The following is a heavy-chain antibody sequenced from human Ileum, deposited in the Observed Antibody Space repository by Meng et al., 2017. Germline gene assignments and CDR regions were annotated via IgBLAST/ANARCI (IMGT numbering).Heavy chain of an antibody. J-gene: IGHJ4*02. CDR2: ISSSGSNI. Sequence: QVQLVESGGGWVKPGGLRRLSWAAAGFTFSDYYMSGIRQAPGKGLEWVSHISSSGSNIYYADFVKGRFTISRDNAKNSLYLQMNSLRAEDTAVYYCARDGNWAGYGGIDYWGQGTLVTVSS. V-gene: IGHV3-11*01. CDR3: ARDGNWAGYGGIDY. D-gene: IGHD4-23*01. CDR1: GFTFSDYY.